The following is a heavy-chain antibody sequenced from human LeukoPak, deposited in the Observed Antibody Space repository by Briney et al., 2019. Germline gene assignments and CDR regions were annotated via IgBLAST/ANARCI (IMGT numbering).Heavy chain of an antibody. CDR2: IYYRSKWYI. J-gene: IGHJ5*02. V-gene: IGHV6-1*01. D-gene: IGHD3-10*01. Sequence: SQTLSLTCSISGDSVSGGSAGWNWIRQSPSRGLEWLGRIYYRSKWYIDYVTSVKSRITINPDTSRNQFSLQLNSVTHDDTAVYYCTGGGLVRGLQHWFDPWGQGILVTVSS. CDR1: GDSVSGGSAG. CDR3: TGGGLVRGLQHWFDP.